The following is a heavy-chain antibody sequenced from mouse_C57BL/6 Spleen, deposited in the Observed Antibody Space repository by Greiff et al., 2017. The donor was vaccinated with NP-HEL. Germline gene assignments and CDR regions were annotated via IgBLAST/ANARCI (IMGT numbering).Heavy chain of an antibody. Sequence: QVQLQQPGAELVKPGASVKLSCKASGYTFPSYWMHWVKQRPGQGLEWIGMIHPNSGSTNYNEKFKSKATLTVDKSSSTAYMQLSSLTSEDSAVYYCAREGYDEAWFAYWGQGTLVTVSA. CDR1: GYTFPSYW. V-gene: IGHV1-64*01. J-gene: IGHJ3*01. D-gene: IGHD2-3*01. CDR3: AREGYDEAWFAY. CDR2: IHPNSGST.